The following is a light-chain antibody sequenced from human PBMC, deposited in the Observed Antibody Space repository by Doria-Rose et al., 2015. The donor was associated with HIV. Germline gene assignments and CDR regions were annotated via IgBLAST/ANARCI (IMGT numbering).Light chain of an antibody. V-gene: IGKV1-12*01. Sequence: DIQLTQSPSSVSASVGDSVTITCRASEAISSWLVWYQQKPGKAPKVLIYAASTLQSGVPSRFSGSGFGTDFTLTISNLQPEDFATYYCQQSNSFPITFGQGTRLEIK. CDR1: EAISSW. J-gene: IGKJ5*01. CDR2: AAS. CDR3: QQSNSFPIT.